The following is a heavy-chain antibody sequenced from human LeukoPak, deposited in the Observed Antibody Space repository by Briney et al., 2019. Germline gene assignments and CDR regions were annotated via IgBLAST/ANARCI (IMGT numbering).Heavy chain of an antibody. Sequence: GGSLRLSCAASGFAFSNYAMSWVRQAPGKGLEWVSGISGGGINTYYADSVKGRFTISRDNSKDTLWLQMNSLRVEDTAVYYCAKKGRGHDAFDIWGQGTMVTVSS. V-gene: IGHV3-23*01. CDR2: ISGGGINT. CDR1: GFAFSNYA. J-gene: IGHJ3*02. D-gene: IGHD3-10*01. CDR3: AKKGRGHDAFDI.